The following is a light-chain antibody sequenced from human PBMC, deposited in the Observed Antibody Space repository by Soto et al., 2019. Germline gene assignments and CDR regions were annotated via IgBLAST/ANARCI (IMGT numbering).Light chain of an antibody. J-gene: IGKJ2*01. Sequence: DSQITQSPSSLSASVGDRVTITCRASQSISSYLNWYQQKPGKAPKLLIYDASSLESGVPSRFSGSGSGTEFTLTISSLQPDDVAVYYCQQYDNWPPYTFGQGTKVDIK. V-gene: IGKV1-39*01. CDR3: QQYDNWPPYT. CDR1: QSISSY. CDR2: DAS.